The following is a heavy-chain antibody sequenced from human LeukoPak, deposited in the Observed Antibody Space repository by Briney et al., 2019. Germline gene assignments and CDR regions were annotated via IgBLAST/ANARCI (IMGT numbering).Heavy chain of an antibody. V-gene: IGHV4-59*01. CDR1: GGSISSYY. D-gene: IGHD1-26*01. CDR2: IYYSGST. CDR3: ARGIGATIHY. Sequence: SETLSLTCTVSGGSISSYYWSRIRQPPGKGLEWMAYIYYSGSTNYNPSLKSRVTISADTSKNQVSLKLSSVTAADTAVYYCARGIGATIHYWGQGTLVTVSS. J-gene: IGHJ4*02.